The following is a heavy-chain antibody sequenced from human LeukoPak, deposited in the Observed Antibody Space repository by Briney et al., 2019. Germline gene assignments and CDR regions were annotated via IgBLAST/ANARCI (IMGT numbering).Heavy chain of an antibody. CDR2: IYPGDSDT. CDR3: ARCGSGSWDAFDI. Sequence: GDSLKISCKGSGYSFTTYWIAWVRQMPGKGLEWMGIIYPGDSDTRYSPSFEGQVTISADRSISTVYLQWSSLKASDSAMYYCARCGSGSWDAFDIWGQGTMVTVSS. D-gene: IGHD3-10*01. V-gene: IGHV5-51*01. CDR1: GYSFTTYW. J-gene: IGHJ3*02.